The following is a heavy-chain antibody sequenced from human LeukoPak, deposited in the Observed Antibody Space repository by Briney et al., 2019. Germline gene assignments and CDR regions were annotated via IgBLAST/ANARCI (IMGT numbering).Heavy chain of an antibody. CDR1: GFTFSSYG. Sequence: GRSLRLSCAASGFTFSSYGMHWVRQAPGKGLEWVAVISYDGTNKYYADSVKGRFTISRDNSKNTLYLQMNSLRADDTAVYYCARDGYYGSGRPFDYWGQGALVSVSS. D-gene: IGHD3-10*01. V-gene: IGHV3-30*03. CDR3: ARDGYYGSGRPFDY. CDR2: ISYDGTNK. J-gene: IGHJ4*02.